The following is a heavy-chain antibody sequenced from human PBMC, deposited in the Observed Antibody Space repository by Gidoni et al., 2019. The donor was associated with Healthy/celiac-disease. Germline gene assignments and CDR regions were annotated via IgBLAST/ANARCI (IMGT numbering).Heavy chain of an antibody. CDR3: ARGRFEVGGYDQNYYYYYYMDV. J-gene: IGHJ6*03. D-gene: IGHD5-12*01. Sequence: QVQLVQSGAEVKKPGSSVKVSCKASGGTFSSYAISWVRQAPGQGLEWMGRFIPILGIANYAQKFQGRVTITADKSTSTAYMELSSLRSEDTAVYYCARGRFEVGGYDQNYYYYYYMDVWGKGTTVTVSS. V-gene: IGHV1-69*04. CDR2: FIPILGIA. CDR1: GGTFSSYA.